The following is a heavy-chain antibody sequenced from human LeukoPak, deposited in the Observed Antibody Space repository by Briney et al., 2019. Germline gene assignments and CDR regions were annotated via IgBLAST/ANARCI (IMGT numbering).Heavy chain of an antibody. D-gene: IGHD2-15*01. CDR1: GGSISSSSYY. CDR3: ARDYGYCGGGGSCYYFDS. CDR2: IYYSGST. J-gene: IGHJ4*02. Sequence: PSETLSLTCTVSGGSISSSSYYWGWIRQPPGKGLEWIGSIYYSGSTYYNPSLKSRVTLSVDKSNNQFALRLTSVTAADTAVYYCARDYGYCGGGGSCYYFDSWGQGTLVTVSS. V-gene: IGHV4-39*06.